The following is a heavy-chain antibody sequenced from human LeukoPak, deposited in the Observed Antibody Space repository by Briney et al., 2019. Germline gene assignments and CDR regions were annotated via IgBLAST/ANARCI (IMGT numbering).Heavy chain of an antibody. J-gene: IGHJ4*02. CDR2: IRSKANSYAT. CDR3: AKGLLGIAVAVL. CDR1: GFTFSGSA. Sequence: GGSLRLSCAASGFTFSGSAMHWVRQASGKGLEWVGRIRSKANSYATAYATSVKGRFTISRDDSKNTAYLQMNSLKTEDTAVYYCAKGLLGIAVAVLWGQGTLVTVSS. D-gene: IGHD6-19*01. V-gene: IGHV3-73*01.